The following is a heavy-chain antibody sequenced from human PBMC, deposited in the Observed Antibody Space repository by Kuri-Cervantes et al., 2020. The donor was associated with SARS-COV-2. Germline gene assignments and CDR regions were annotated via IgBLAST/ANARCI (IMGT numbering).Heavy chain of an antibody. CDR3: ARDKRSLDFWSGYYSTRTRYWYFDL. D-gene: IGHD3-3*01. CDR2: IYSGGST. CDR1: GFTGSSNY. J-gene: IGHJ2*01. Sequence: GGSLRLSCAASGFTGSSNYMSWVRQAPGKGLEWVSVIYSGGSTYYADSVKGRFTISRDNSKNTLYLQMNSLRAEDTAVYYCARDKRSLDFWSGYYSTRTRYWYFDLWGRGTLVTVSS. V-gene: IGHV3-53*01.